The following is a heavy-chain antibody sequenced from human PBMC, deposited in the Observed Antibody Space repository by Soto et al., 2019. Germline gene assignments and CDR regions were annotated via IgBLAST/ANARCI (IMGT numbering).Heavy chain of an antibody. CDR3: ARGRYGDY. D-gene: IGHD1-1*01. CDR1: GYGFTTYA. V-gene: IGHV1-18*01. J-gene: IGHJ4*02. Sequence: QVHLVQSGAEVKKPGASVKVSCKGSGYGFTTYAITWVRQAPGQGLEWMGWISAHNGNTNYAQKLQGRVTVTRDTSTSTSYMELRSLRSDDTAVYYCARGRYGDYWGQGALVTVSS. CDR2: ISAHNGNT.